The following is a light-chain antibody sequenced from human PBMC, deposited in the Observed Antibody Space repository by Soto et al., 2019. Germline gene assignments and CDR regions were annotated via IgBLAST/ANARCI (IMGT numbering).Light chain of an antibody. Sequence: DIQMTQSPSSLSASVGDRVTITCRASQGISNYLAWYQQKPGKVPKTLIYAASNLQSGVPSRFSGSGFGTDFTLTISSLQPEDVATYYCQKYNSARETFGPGTKVDIK. CDR1: QGISNY. V-gene: IGKV1-27*01. CDR2: AAS. CDR3: QKYNSARET. J-gene: IGKJ3*01.